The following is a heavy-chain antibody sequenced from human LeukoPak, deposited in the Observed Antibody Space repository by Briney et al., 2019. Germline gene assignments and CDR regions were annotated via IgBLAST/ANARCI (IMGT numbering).Heavy chain of an antibody. V-gene: IGHV1-58*02. J-gene: IGHJ4*02. CDR1: GFTFHTST. CDR3: ARVVRGA. CDR2: IVLGSGNT. Sequence: ASVKVSCKASGFTFHTSTMQWVRQARGQRLEWIGWIVLGSGNTVYSHKFHDRVIITRDMSTSTVYMELDSLGSEDTAVYYCARVVRGAWGQGTLVTVSS. D-gene: IGHD3-22*01.